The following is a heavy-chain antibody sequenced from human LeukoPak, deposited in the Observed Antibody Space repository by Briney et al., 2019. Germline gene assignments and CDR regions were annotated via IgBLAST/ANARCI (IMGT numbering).Heavy chain of an antibody. Sequence: SETLSLTCTVSGGSISSYYWSWIRQPPGKGLEWIGEINHSGSTNYNPSLKSRVTISVDTSKNQFSLKLSSVTAADTAVYYCARGMIVVVTNDAFDIWGQGTMVTVSS. D-gene: IGHD2-21*02. V-gene: IGHV4-34*01. CDR2: INHSGST. CDR3: ARGMIVVVTNDAFDI. CDR1: GGSISSYY. J-gene: IGHJ3*02.